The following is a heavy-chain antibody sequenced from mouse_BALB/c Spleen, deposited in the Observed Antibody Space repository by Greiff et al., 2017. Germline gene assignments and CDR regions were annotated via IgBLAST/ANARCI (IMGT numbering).Heavy chain of an antibody. CDR1: GYTFTSYV. CDR3: ARSEDSSGYVIYYYAMDY. Sequence: EVQLQQSGPELVKPGASVKMSCKASGYTFTSYVMHWVKQKPGQGLEWIGYINPYNDGTKYNEKFKGKATLTSDKSSSTAYMELSSLTSEDSAVYYCARSEDSSGYVIYYYAMDYWGQGTSVTVSS. V-gene: IGHV1-14*01. J-gene: IGHJ4*01. D-gene: IGHD3-2*01. CDR2: INPYNDGT.